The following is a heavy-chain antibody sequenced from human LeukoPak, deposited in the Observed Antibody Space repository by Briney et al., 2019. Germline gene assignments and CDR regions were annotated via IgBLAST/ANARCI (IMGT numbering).Heavy chain of an antibody. CDR1: GFTFSGSA. J-gene: IGHJ5*02. Sequence: PGGSLRLSCAASGFTFSGSAMHWVRQASGKGLEWVGRIRSKANSYATAYAASVKGRFTISRDDSKNTAYLQMSSLKTEDTAVYYCTRTKDYDFWSGYCLDPWGQGTLVTVSS. CDR3: TRTKDYDFWSGYCLDP. CDR2: IRSKANSYAT. D-gene: IGHD3-3*01. V-gene: IGHV3-73*01.